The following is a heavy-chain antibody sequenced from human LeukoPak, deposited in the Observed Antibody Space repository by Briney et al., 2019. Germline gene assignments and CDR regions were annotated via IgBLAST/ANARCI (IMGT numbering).Heavy chain of an antibody. J-gene: IGHJ4*02. V-gene: IGHV4-59*08. CDR3: ARRYCGGGSCYSSFDY. Sequence: SETLSLTCTVSGCSISSYYWSWIRQPPGKGLEWIGYIYYSGSTSYYPSLKSRVTMSVHTSKNQFSLSLSSVTAADTAVYYCARRYCGGGSCYSSFDYWGQGTLVTVSS. CDR2: IYYSGST. CDR1: GCSISSYY. D-gene: IGHD2-15*01.